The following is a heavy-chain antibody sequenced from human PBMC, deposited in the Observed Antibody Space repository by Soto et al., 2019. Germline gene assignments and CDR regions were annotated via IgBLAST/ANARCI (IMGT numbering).Heavy chain of an antibody. D-gene: IGHD4-17*01. CDR3: ARAPMTTVTTFRGYYGMDV. J-gene: IGHJ6*02. CDR1: GFTFSSYS. Sequence: EVQLVESGGGLVQPGGSLRLSCAASGFTFSSYSMNWVRQAPGKGLEWVSYISSSSSTIYYADSVKGRFTISRDNAKNLLYLQMNSLRDEDTAVYYCARAPMTTVTTFRGYYGMDVWGQGTTVTVSS. CDR2: ISSSSSTI. V-gene: IGHV3-48*02.